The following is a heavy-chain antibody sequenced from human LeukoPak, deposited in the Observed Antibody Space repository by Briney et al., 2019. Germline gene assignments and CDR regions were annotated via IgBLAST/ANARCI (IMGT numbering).Heavy chain of an antibody. D-gene: IGHD3-10*01. CDR3: AGARGRFGSDN. V-gene: IGHV3-74*01. CDR2: IITDGSVT. CDR1: GFTFINYW. J-gene: IGHJ4*02. Sequence: GGSLRLSCAASGFTFINYWMHWVRQAPGEGLVWVSRIITDGSVTSYADSVKGRFTISRDNAKNTLYLQMNSLRAEDTAVYYCAGARGRFGSDNWGQGTLVTVSS.